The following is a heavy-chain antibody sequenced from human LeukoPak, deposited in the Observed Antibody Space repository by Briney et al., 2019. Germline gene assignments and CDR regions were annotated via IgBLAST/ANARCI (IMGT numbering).Heavy chain of an antibody. D-gene: IGHD3-3*01. J-gene: IGHJ4*02. Sequence: GGSLRLSCAASGFTFSSYAMNWIRLAPGKGLEWVSIISSSGGRTYYADSVKGRFTISRDNSKNTLYLQMNSLRAEDTAVYYCAKVKVSGYDKGYFDYWGQGTLVTVSS. CDR1: GFTFSSYA. CDR2: ISSSGGRT. V-gene: IGHV3-23*01. CDR3: AKVKVSGYDKGYFDY.